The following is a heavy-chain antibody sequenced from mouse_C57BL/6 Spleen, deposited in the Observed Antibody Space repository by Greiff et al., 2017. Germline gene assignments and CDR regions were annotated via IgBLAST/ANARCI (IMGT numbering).Heavy chain of an antibody. J-gene: IGHJ2*01. Sequence: QVQLQQSGAELVKPGASVKISCKASGYAFSSYWMNWVKQRPGKGLEWIGQIYPGDGDTNYNGKFKGKATLTADKSSSTAYMQLSSLTSEDSAVYFCARIPNWDETYFDYWGQGTTLTVSS. CDR1: GYAFSSYW. CDR3: ARIPNWDETYFDY. CDR2: IYPGDGDT. D-gene: IGHD4-1*01. V-gene: IGHV1-80*01.